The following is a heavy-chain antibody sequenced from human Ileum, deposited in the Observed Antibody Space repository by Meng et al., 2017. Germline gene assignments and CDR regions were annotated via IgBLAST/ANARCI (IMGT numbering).Heavy chain of an antibody. J-gene: IGHJ4*02. CDR2: MNTGSSDT. CDR3: ARDLYGYGDGAY. Sequence: QVQLVRPGAEVKKPCALLKVSCTTSGYTFTTYALSCLRQAPGQGLEWMGVMNTGSSDTLTAQNFQGRLSMTRDTSTSTVYMEMSSLRSEDTAVYYCARDLYGYGDGAYWGQGTLVTVSS. CDR1: GYTFTTYA. V-gene: IGHV1-46*01. D-gene: IGHD4-17*01.